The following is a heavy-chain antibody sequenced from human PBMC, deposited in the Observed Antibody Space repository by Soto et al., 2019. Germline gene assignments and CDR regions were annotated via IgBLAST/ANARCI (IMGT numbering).Heavy chain of an antibody. D-gene: IGHD1-26*01. CDR3: AKDQGNTIVGASRGFAH. V-gene: IGHV3-23*01. CDR1: GFTFSTYA. J-gene: IGHJ4*01. CDR2: ISGSGSGT. Sequence: PGGSLRLSCGVSGFTFSTYAMSWVRQAPGKGLEWLSLISGSGSGTYYADSVKGRFTISRDNSENTLYLQMNSLRAEDTAVYYCAKDQGNTIVGASRGFAHWGHGSLVTVSS.